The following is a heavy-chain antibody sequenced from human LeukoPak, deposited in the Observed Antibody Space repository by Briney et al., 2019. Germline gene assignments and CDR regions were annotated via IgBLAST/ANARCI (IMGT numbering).Heavy chain of an antibody. CDR3: ASRVAAAGHHYFDY. Sequence: GGSLRLSCAASGFTFNSCEMNWVRQAPGKGLEWVSYISYSDSTTQYADSVKGRFTISRDNAKNSLYLQMNSLRAEDTAVYYCASRVAAAGHHYFDYWGQGTLVTVSS. J-gene: IGHJ4*02. CDR2: ISYSDSTT. CDR1: GFTFNSCE. D-gene: IGHD6-13*01. V-gene: IGHV3-48*03.